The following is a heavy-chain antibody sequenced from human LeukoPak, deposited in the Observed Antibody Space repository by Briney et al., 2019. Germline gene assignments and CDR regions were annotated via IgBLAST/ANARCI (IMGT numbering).Heavy chain of an antibody. CDR2: ITSSGSDT. CDR3: VTGTYRRFYDYYMDV. CDR1: GFTFGSYE. Sequence: GGSLRLSCAGSGFTFGSYEVNWVRQAPGRGLEWVSFITSSGSDTYYADSVRGRFATSRANAKDSLYLQMNSLRVEDTAVYYCVTGTYRRFYDYYMDVWGKGTTVIVSS. J-gene: IGHJ6*03. D-gene: IGHD1-26*01. V-gene: IGHV3-48*03.